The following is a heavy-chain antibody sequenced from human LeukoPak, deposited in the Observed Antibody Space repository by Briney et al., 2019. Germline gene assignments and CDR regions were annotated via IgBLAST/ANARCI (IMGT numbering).Heavy chain of an antibody. D-gene: IGHD3-22*01. CDR2: INPSGGST. J-gene: IGHJ4*02. CDR3: ARDKSGSGYYPVWYFDY. CDR1: GYTFTSYY. V-gene: IGHV1-46*01. Sequence: ASVKVSCKASGYTFTSYYMHWVRQAPGQGLEWMGIINPSGGSTSYAQKFQGRVTMTRDTSTSTVYMELSSLRSEDTAVYCCARDKSGSGYYPVWYFDYWGQGTLVTVSS.